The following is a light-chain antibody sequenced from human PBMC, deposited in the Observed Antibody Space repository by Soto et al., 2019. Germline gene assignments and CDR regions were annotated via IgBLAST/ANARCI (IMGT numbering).Light chain of an antibody. J-gene: IGKJ4*01. CDR1: QDLSNY. Sequence: DIQMTQSPSSLSASVGDRVTITCQASQDLSNYLNWYQQKPGKAPKLLIYDASNFETGVPSRFSGSGSGTDFTFTISSLQPEDIATYYCQQYDNRPLTFGGGTKVEIK. CDR3: QQYDNRPLT. V-gene: IGKV1-33*01. CDR2: DAS.